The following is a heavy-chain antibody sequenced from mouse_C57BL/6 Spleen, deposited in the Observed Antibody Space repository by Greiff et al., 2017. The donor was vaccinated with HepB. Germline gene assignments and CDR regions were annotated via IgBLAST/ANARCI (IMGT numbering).Heavy chain of an antibody. CDR3: ARRTGPWYFDV. J-gene: IGHJ1*03. Sequence: QVQLQQSGAELVRPGSSVKLSCKASGYTFTSYWMHWVKQRPIQGLEWIGNIDPSDSETHYNQKFKDKATLTVDKSSSTAYMQLSSLTSEDSAVYYCARRTGPWYFDVWGTGTTVTVSS. V-gene: IGHV1-52*01. D-gene: IGHD4-1*01. CDR2: IDPSDSET. CDR1: GYTFTSYW.